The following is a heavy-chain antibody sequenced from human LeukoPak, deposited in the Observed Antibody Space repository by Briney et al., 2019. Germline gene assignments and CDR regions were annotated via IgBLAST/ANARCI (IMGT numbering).Heavy chain of an antibody. CDR3: ASRSWPSYYGMDV. V-gene: IGHV1-69*04. J-gene: IGHJ6*02. CDR1: GGTFSSYA. CDR2: IIPILGIA. D-gene: IGHD5-12*01. Sequence: GSSVKVSCKASGGTFSSYAISWVRQAPGQGLEWMGRIIPILGIANYAQKFQGRVTITADKSTSTAYMELSSLRSEDTAVYYCASRSWPSYYGMDVWGQGTTVIVSS.